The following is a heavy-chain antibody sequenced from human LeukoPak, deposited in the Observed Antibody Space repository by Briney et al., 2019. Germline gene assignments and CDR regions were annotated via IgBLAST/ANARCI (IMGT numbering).Heavy chain of an antibody. V-gene: IGHV1-2*02. D-gene: IGHD3-22*01. Sequence: ASVKVSCKASGYTFTGYYMHWVRQAPGQGLEWMGWINPNSGGTNYAQKFQGRVTMTRDTSISTAYMELSRLRSDDTAVYYCASVHYYDSSGYSPFDYWGQGTLVTVSS. CDR1: GYTFTGYY. J-gene: IGHJ4*02. CDR2: INPNSGGT. CDR3: ASVHYYDSSGYSPFDY.